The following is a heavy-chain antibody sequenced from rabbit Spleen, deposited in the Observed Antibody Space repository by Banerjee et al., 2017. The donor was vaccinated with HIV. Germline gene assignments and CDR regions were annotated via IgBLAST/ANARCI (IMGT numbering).Heavy chain of an antibody. CDR1: GFTLSSYY. CDR2: IDPVFGIT. V-gene: IGHV1S7*01. D-gene: IGHD1-1*01. CDR3: VRGASDSGYYSL. Sequence: QLKESGGGLVQPGGSLKLSCKASGFTLSSYYMNWVRQAPGKGLEWIGYIDPVFGITYYANWVNGRFSISRENAQNTVFLQMTSLTAADTATYFCVRGASDSGYYSLWGPGTLVTVS. J-gene: IGHJ4*01.